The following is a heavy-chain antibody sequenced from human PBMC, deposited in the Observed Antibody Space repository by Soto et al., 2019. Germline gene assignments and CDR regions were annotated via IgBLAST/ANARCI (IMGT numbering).Heavy chain of an antibody. CDR3: ARGRGYIYGPYYFDY. Sequence: SETLSLTCTVSGGSISSEGYYWSWFRQLPGKGLEWIGDIYYSGTTYHNPSLRSRLTISGDASKNQFSLKLSSVTDADTALYYCARGRGYIYGPYYFDYWVQGTLVTVSS. D-gene: IGHD5-18*01. CDR1: GGSISSEGYY. V-gene: IGHV4-31*03. J-gene: IGHJ4*02. CDR2: IYYSGTT.